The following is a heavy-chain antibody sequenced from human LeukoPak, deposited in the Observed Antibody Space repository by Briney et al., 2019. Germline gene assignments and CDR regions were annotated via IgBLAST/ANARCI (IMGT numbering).Heavy chain of an antibody. D-gene: IGHD6-6*01. CDR2: ISGSGGST. CDR3: AKDWYSSSSLNNNWFDP. V-gene: IGHV3-23*01. Sequence: GGSLRLSCAASGFTFSSYAMSWVRQVPGKGLEWVSAISGSGGSTYYADSVKGRFTISRDNSKNTLYLQMNSLRAEDTAVYYCAKDWYSSSSLNNNWFDPWGQGTLVTASS. CDR1: GFTFSSYA. J-gene: IGHJ5*02.